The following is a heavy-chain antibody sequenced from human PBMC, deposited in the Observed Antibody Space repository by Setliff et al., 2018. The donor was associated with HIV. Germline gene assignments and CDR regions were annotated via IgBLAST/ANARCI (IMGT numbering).Heavy chain of an antibody. Sequence: PSETLSLTCIVSGGSISSSSSYWGWIRLPPGKGLEWIGSMYYSGNTYYNPSLKSRVTISVDTSNSQFSLRLTSVTAADTAAYFCARHPAGLDGWSYFDWWSQGTLVTVSS. J-gene: IGHJ4*02. CDR2: MYYSGNT. CDR1: GGSISSSSSY. D-gene: IGHD6-19*01. CDR3: ARHPAGLDGWSYFDW. V-gene: IGHV4-39*07.